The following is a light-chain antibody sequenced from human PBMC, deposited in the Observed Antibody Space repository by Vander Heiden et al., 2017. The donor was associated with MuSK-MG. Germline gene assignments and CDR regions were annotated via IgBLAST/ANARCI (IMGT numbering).Light chain of an antibody. CDR3: QPLNSYPLT. Sequence: IQLTQSPSSLSASVGDRFTITCRASQGISSYLAWYQQKPGKAPKLLIYAASTLQSGVPSRFSGSGSGTDFTLTISSLQPEDFATYYCQPLNSYPLTFGGGTKVEIK. J-gene: IGKJ4*01. CDR1: QGISSY. V-gene: IGKV1-9*01. CDR2: AAS.